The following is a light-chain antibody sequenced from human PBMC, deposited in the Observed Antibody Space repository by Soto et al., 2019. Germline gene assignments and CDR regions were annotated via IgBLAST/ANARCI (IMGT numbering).Light chain of an antibody. CDR2: DAS. V-gene: IGKV1-5*01. Sequence: DIQMTQSPSTLSASAGDRVTITCRASQSISNWLAWYQQKPGKAPKLLIYDASSLQSGVPSRFSGSGSGAEFILTVSGLQPDDSATYYCQQLKSYPITFGQGTRLEIK. CDR3: QQLKSYPIT. J-gene: IGKJ5*01. CDR1: QSISNW.